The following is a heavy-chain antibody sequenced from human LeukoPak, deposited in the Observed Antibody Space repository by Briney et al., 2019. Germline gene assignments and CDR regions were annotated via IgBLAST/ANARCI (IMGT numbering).Heavy chain of an antibody. J-gene: IGHJ4*02. CDR2: ISYDGSNK. CDR1: GFTFSSYA. Sequence: GGSLRLSCAASGFTFSSYAMHWVRQAPGKGLEWVAVISYDGSNKYYADSVKGRFTISRDNSKNTLYLQMNSLRAEDTAVYYCAKDVSDSSGPSGFDYWGQGTLVTVSS. V-gene: IGHV3-30-3*01. D-gene: IGHD3-22*01. CDR3: AKDVSDSSGPSGFDY.